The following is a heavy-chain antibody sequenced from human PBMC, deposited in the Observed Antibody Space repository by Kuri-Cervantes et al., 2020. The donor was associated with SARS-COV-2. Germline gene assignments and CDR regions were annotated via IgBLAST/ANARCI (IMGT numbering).Heavy chain of an antibody. D-gene: IGHD1-7*01. CDR1: GFTFSNAW. J-gene: IGHJ4*02. V-gene: IGHV3-15*01. CDR3: TTVLGTGTNVY. Sequence: GESLKISCAASGFTFSNAWMSWVRQAPGKGLEWVGRIKSKTDGGTTDYAAPVKGRFTISRDDSKNTLYLQMNSLKTEDTAVYYCTTVLGTGTNVYWGQGTLVTVSS. CDR2: IKSKTDGGTT.